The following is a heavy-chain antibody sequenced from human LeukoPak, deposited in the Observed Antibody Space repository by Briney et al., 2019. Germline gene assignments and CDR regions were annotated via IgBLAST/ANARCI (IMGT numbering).Heavy chain of an antibody. Sequence: SETLSLTCTVSGGSISSYYWSWIRQPPGKGLEWIGYIYYSGSTYYNPSLKSRVTISVDTSKNQFSLKLSSVTAADTAVYYCASALEYRVYAFDIWGQGTMVTVSS. CDR2: IYYSGST. V-gene: IGHV4-59*06. CDR1: GGSISSYY. CDR3: ASALEYRVYAFDI. J-gene: IGHJ3*02. D-gene: IGHD2/OR15-2a*01.